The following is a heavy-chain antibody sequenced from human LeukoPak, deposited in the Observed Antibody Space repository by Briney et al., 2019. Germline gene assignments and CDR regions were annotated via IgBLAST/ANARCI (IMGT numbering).Heavy chain of an antibody. Sequence: PGGSLRLSCVASGFTFSSYAMSWVRQAPGKGLEWVSAISGSGGSTYYADSVKGRFTISRDNSKNTLYLQMNSLRAEDTAVYYCAKIMDYYGSGSKSGYYYGMDVWGQGTTVTVSS. CDR1: GFTFSSYA. CDR2: ISGSGGST. CDR3: AKIMDYYGSGSKSGYYYGMDV. V-gene: IGHV3-23*01. J-gene: IGHJ6*02. D-gene: IGHD3-10*01.